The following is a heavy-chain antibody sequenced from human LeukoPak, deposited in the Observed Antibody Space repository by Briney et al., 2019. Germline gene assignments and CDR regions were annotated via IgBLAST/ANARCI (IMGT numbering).Heavy chain of an antibody. D-gene: IGHD6-13*01. Sequence: GGSLRLSCAASGSTFDDYAMHWVRQAPGKGLEWVSGISWNSGSIGYADSVKGRFTISRDNAKNSLYLQMNSLRDEDTAVYYCARERTIASGAFDYWGQGTLVTVSS. J-gene: IGHJ4*02. CDR1: GSTFDDYA. CDR3: ARERTIASGAFDY. V-gene: IGHV3-9*01. CDR2: ISWNSGSI.